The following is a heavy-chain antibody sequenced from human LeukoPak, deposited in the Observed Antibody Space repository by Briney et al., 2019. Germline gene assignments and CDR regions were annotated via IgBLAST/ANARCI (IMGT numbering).Heavy chain of an antibody. CDR1: GFTFNNYW. CDR2: IKQDGSGL. Sequence: PGGSLRLSCAASGFTFNNYWMSWVRQAPGKGLEWVANIKQDGSGLYYVESVKGRFTISRDNSKNRLYLQMNNLRADDTAVYYCARSRIRAFDPWGQGSLVIVSS. D-gene: IGHD3-3*02. CDR3: ARSRIRAFDP. J-gene: IGHJ5*02. V-gene: IGHV3-7*03.